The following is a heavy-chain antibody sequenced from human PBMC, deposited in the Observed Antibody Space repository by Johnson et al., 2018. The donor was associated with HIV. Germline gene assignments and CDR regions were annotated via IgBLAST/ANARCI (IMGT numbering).Heavy chain of an antibody. CDR1: GFTFSSYA. CDR3: ARAGVVFSTASHDAFDI. Sequence: HVQLVESGGGVVQPGRSLRLSCAASGFTFSSYAMHWVRQAPGKGLEWVAVISYDGSNKYYADSVKGRFTISRDNSKNTLYLQMNSLRAEDTAVYYCARAGVVFSTASHDAFDIWGQGTMVTVSS. V-gene: IGHV3-30*04. J-gene: IGHJ3*02. CDR2: ISYDGSNK. D-gene: IGHD2-21*01.